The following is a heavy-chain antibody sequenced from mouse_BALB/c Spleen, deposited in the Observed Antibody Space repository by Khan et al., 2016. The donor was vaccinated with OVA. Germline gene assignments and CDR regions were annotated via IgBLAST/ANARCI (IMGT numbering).Heavy chain of an antibody. Sequence: QLQQSGPELVKPGASVKMSCKASGYIFTDYVMNWVKQRTGQGLEWIGQIYPGSDGTYYNEKFKDKATLTADRSSSTAYMQLNSLTSEDSAVYCCARGGWDVFAYWGQGTLVTVSA. D-gene: IGHD4-1*01. CDR2: IYPGSDGT. CDR3: ARGGWDVFAY. CDR1: GYIFTDYV. J-gene: IGHJ3*01. V-gene: IGHV1-77*01.